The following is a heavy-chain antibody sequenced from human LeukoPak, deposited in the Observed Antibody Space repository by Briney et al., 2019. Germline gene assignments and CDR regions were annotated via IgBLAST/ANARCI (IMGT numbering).Heavy chain of an antibody. Sequence: SETLSLTCAVSGYSISSSNWWGWIRQPPGKGLEWIGYIYYSGSTYYNPSLKSRVTMSVDTSKNQSSLKLSSVTAVDTAVYYCARTRIRGEGWFDPWGQGTLVTVSS. CDR2: IYYSGST. D-gene: IGHD3-10*01. CDR3: ARTRIRGEGWFDP. CDR1: GYSISSSNW. J-gene: IGHJ5*02. V-gene: IGHV4-28*01.